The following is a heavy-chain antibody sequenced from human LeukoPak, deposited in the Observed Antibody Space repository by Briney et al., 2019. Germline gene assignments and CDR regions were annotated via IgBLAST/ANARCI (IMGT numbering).Heavy chain of an antibody. D-gene: IGHD4-23*01. CDR1: GGSISSYY. V-gene: IGHV4-59*01. J-gene: IGHJ3*02. CDR3: ARTLLALTYYGGNSEAFDI. Sequence: PSETLSLTCTVSGGSISSYYWSWIRQPPGKGLEWIGYIYYSGSTNYNPSLKSRVTISVDTSKNQFSLKLSSVTAADTAVYYCARTLLALTYYGGNSEAFDIWGQGTMATVSS. CDR2: IYYSGST.